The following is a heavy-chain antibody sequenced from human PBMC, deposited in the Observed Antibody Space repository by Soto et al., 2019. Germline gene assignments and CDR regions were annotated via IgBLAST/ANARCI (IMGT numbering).Heavy chain of an antibody. CDR3: AREGAGPGPDFEY. V-gene: IGHV3-72*01. D-gene: IGHD6-19*01. J-gene: IGHJ4*02. CDR2: TRNKGNSYTT. CDR1: GFSFSDHY. Sequence: EVQLVESGGGLVQPGGSLRLSCVVSGFSFSDHYMNWVRQAPGEGLEWVGRTRNKGNSYTTEYTASVKDRFTISRDDSKISLYLQMNSLKTEDTAVYYCAREGAGPGPDFEYWGQGTLVTVSS.